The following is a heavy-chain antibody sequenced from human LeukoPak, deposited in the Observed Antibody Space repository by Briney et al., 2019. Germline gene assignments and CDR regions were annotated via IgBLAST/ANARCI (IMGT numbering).Heavy chain of an antibody. CDR2: INGRGYT. J-gene: IGHJ4*02. Sequence: PGGSPRLSCAASGFTFSNYTMSWVRQAPGEGLEWLSAINGRGYTYYTGSVKGRFTISRDNAKNSLYLQMNSLRAEDTAVYYCAREEIAVAGHFDYWGQGTLVTVSS. CDR3: AREEIAVAGHFDY. D-gene: IGHD6-19*01. V-gene: IGHV3-21*04. CDR1: GFTFSNYT.